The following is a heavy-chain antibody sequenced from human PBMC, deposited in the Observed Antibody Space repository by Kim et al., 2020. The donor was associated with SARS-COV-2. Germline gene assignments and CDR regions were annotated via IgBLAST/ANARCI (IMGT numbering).Heavy chain of an antibody. Sequence: GGSLRLSCAASGFTFSGSAMHWVRQASGKGLEWVGRIRSKANSYATAYAASVKGRFIMSRDDSKNTAYLQMNSLKTEDTAVYYCTRRGFTMVRGVIGGRGTYYYGMDVWGQGTTVTVSS. D-gene: IGHD3-10*01. CDR1: GFTFSGSA. CDR3: TRRGFTMVRGVIGGRGTYYYGMDV. J-gene: IGHJ6*02. CDR2: IRSKANSYAT. V-gene: IGHV3-73*01.